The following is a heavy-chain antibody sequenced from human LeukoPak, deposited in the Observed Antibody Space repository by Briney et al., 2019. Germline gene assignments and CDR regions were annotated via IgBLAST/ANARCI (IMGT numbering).Heavy chain of an antibody. J-gene: IGHJ5*02. CDR2: IYPGDSDT. D-gene: IGHD3-22*01. V-gene: IGHV5-51*01. Sequence: GESLKISCKGSGYSFTSYWIGWVRQMPGKGLEWMGIIYPGDSDTRYSPSFQGQVTISADKSISTAYLQWSSLKASDTAMYYCARREVDMDYYDSSGYYTHNWFDPWGQGTLVTVSS. CDR1: GYSFTSYW. CDR3: ARREVDMDYYDSSGYYTHNWFDP.